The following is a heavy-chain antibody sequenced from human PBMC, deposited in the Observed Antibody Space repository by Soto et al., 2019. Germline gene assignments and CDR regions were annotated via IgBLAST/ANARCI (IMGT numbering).Heavy chain of an antibody. J-gene: IGHJ5*02. V-gene: IGHV1-69*13. D-gene: IGHD2-2*01. Sequence: ASVKVSCKASGGTFSSYAISWVRQAPGQGHEWMGGIIPIFGTANYAQKFQGRVTITADESTSTAYMELSSLRSEDTAVYYCARAQVSPPYCSSTSCIYWFDPWGQGXLVTVSS. CDR3: ARAQVSPPYCSSTSCIYWFDP. CDR1: GGTFSSYA. CDR2: IIPIFGTA.